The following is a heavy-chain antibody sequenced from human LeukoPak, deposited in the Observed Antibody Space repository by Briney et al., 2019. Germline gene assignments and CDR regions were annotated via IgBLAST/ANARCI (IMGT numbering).Heavy chain of an antibody. CDR3: AKPRDILTGYYYSVGY. D-gene: IGHD3-9*01. CDR2: ISGSGGST. Sequence: GGSLRLSCAASGFTFSSYAMSWVRQAPGKGLEWVSAISGSGGSTYYADSVKGRFTISRDNSKNTLYLQMNSLRAEDTAVYYCAKPRDILTGYYYSVGYWGQGTLVTVSS. J-gene: IGHJ4*02. CDR1: GFTFSSYA. V-gene: IGHV3-23*01.